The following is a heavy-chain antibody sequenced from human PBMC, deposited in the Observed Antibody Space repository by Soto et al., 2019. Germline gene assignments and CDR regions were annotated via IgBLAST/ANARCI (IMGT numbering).Heavy chain of an antibody. J-gene: IGHJ4*02. V-gene: IGHV1-69*06. Sequence: QVQLVQSGAEVKKPGSSVTVSCQTSGGTFTTSTISWVRQAPGQGLEWMGGIIPVFGTPSHAQKFQGRVTMIADKSSSTAYMELRNLRSEDTAMYYCARPADYVSGFSQWGQGTLVTVSS. CDR1: GGTFTTST. CDR3: ARPADYVSGFSQ. CDR2: IIPVFGTP. D-gene: IGHD3-16*01.